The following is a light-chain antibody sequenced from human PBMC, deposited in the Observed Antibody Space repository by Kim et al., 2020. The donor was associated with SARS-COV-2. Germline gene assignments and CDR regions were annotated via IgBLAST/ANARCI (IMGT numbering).Light chain of an antibody. CDR3: HKYDKALWT. V-gene: IGKV1-27*01. J-gene: IGKJ1*01. Sequence: ASVGDRVTITCRASQAISNYVAWYQQKAGKVPNLLIYGVSALQSGVPSRFSGGRSGTDFTLTISSLQPEDVATYYCHKYDKALWTFGQGTKVDIK. CDR2: GVS. CDR1: QAISNY.